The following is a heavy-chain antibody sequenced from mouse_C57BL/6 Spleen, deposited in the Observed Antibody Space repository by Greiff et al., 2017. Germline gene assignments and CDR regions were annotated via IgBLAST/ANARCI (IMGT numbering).Heavy chain of an antibody. CDR3: ARRGGIYYYDWYFDV. V-gene: IGHV1-26*01. CDR2: INPNNGGT. J-gene: IGHJ1*03. D-gene: IGHD1-1*01. CDR1: GYTFTDYS. Sequence: EVQLQQSGPELVKPGASVKISCKASGYTFTDYSMNWVKQSHGKSLEWIGDINPNNGGTSYNQKFKGKATLTVDKSSSTAYMDLRSLTSEDSAVYYCARRGGIYYYDWYFDVWGTGTTVTVSS.